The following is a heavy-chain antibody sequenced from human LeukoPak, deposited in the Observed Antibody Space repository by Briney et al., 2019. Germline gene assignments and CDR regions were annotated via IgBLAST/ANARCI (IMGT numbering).Heavy chain of an antibody. Sequence: PSETLSLTCTVSGGSISCYYWSWIRQPPGKGLEWIAYISDIGSINYNPSLKSRVTISLDTSKNQFSLKLSSVIAADTAVYYCAGHHPRNTVDFWGQGTLVTVSS. CDR3: AGHHPRNTVDF. V-gene: IGHV4-59*08. J-gene: IGHJ4*02. CDR1: GGSISCYY. D-gene: IGHD2/OR15-2a*01. CDR2: ISDIGSI.